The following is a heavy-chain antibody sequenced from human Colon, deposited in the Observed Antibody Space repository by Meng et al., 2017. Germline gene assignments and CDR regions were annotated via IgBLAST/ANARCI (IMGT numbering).Heavy chain of an antibody. Sequence: QVQLVQSGAEVKEPGASVRVSCKASGYTFTDQWIHWVRQAPGQGPEWMGRMHPNNGDRNLAQIFQGRVTMSRDTSISTAYLEVTSLRSDDTAVYYCAKIHLGDSGLDYWGQGTLVTVSS. V-gene: IGHV1-2*06. J-gene: IGHJ4*02. D-gene: IGHD6-19*01. CDR1: GYTFTDQW. CDR2: MHPNNGDR. CDR3: AKIHLGDSGLDY.